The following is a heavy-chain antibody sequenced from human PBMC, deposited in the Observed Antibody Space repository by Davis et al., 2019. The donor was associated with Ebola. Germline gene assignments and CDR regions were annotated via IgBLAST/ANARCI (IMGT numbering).Heavy chain of an antibody. CDR2: INPHNGNT. D-gene: IGHD6-19*01. CDR3: VTGISVAGPAPFGY. CDR1: GYTFTSYG. Sequence: ASVKVSCKASGYTFTSYGITWVRQAPGQGLEWMGWINPHNGNTNYAQNVQGRVTMTEDTSTDAAYMELSGLRSEDTAVYYCVTGISVAGPAPFGYWGQGTLVTVYS. V-gene: IGHV1-18*04. J-gene: IGHJ4*02.